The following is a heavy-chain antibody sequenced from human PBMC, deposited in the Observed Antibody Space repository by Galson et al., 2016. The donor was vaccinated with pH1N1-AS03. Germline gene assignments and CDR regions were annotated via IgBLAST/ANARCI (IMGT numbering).Heavy chain of an antibody. CDR2: ISSGSDYK. CDR1: GFIFSTYS. J-gene: IGHJ4*02. V-gene: IGHV3-21*01. Sequence: SLRLSCAGSGFIFSTYSMIWVRQAPGKGLEWVSSISSGSDYKYYADSVKGRFTVSRDNSKNALYLQMNSLRADDTAVYYCLRASDYWGQGTLVTVSS. CDR3: LRASDY.